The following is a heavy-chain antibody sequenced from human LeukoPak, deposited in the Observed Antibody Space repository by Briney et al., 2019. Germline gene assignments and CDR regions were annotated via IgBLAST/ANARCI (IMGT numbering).Heavy chain of an antibody. D-gene: IGHD2-2*01. CDR1: GGSISSGGYY. J-gene: IGHJ5*02. CDR3: ARGVVVPAAIWFDP. CDR2: IYYSRST. Sequence: SETLSLTCIVSGGSISSGGYYWSWIRQHPGKGLEWIGYIYYSRSTYYNPSLKSRVTISVDTSKNQFSLKLSSVTAADTAVYYCARGVVVPAAIWFDPWGQGTLVTVSS. V-gene: IGHV4-31*03.